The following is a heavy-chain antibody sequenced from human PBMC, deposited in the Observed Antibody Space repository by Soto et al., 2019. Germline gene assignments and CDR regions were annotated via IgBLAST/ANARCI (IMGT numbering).Heavy chain of an antibody. CDR1: GFTFRNYD. CDR3: ARTDRDFYGLDV. CDR2: ISAAGDP. Sequence: EVQLVESGGGLVQPGGSLRLSCEASGFTFRNYDMHWVRQGTGKGLEWVSGISAAGDPDYADSVEGRFTISRENAQNSFFLQMSSLGVGDTALYYCARTDRDFYGLDVWGQGTTVIVSS. J-gene: IGHJ6*02. V-gene: IGHV3-13*05.